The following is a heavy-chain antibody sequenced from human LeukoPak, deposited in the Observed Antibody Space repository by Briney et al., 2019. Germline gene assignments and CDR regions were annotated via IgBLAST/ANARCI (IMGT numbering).Heavy chain of an antibody. CDR2: INPNSGGT. J-gene: IGHJ4*02. V-gene: IGHV1-2*02. CDR3: AREAGTVTRKNNSNFDY. Sequence: GASVKVSCKASGYTFTGYYMHWVRQAPGQGLEWMGWINPNSGGTNYAQKFQGRVTMTRDTSISTAYTELSSLRSEDTAVYYCAREAGTVTRKNNSNFDYWGQGTLVTVSS. CDR1: GYTFTGYY. D-gene: IGHD4-17*01.